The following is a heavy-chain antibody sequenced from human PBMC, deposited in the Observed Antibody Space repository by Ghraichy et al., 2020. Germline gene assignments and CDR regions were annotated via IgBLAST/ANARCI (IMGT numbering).Heavy chain of an antibody. CDR1: GFTFSSYG. J-gene: IGHJ6*02. Sequence: GGSLRLSCAASGFTFSSYGMHWVRQAPGKGLEWVAVIWYDGSNKYYADSVKGRFTISRDNSKNTLYLQMNSLRAEDTAVYYCARDSLYDFWSGYFYYYYGMDVWGQGTTVTVSS. CDR3: ARDSLYDFWSGYFYYYYGMDV. CDR2: IWYDGSNK. D-gene: IGHD3-3*01. V-gene: IGHV3-33*01.